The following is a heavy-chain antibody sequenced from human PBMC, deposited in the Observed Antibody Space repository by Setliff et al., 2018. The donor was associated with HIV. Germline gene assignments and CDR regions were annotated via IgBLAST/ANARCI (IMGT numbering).Heavy chain of an antibody. V-gene: IGHV4-39*01. D-gene: IGHD6-6*01. J-gene: IGHJ4*02. Sequence: ETLSLTCSVSDGSMTSGSYYWGWIRQPPGKGLEWIGSVYYSGTTYYNPSLKSRLRMSVDTSKNQFTLKVISMTAADTAVYYCARMEATRPPRGLDYWGPGTLVTVSS. CDR1: DGSMTSGSYY. CDR2: VYYSGTT. CDR3: ARMEATRPPRGLDY.